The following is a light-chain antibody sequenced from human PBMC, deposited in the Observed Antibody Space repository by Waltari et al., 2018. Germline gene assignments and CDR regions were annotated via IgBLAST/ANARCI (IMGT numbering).Light chain of an antibody. J-gene: IGKJ4*01. CDR3: LQYNNWPPFT. CDR2: DAS. V-gene: IGKV3-15*01. Sequence: EVLMTQSPAALSVSPGKSVTLSSSARQSVSTNLAWYQQRPGQAPRLLMYDASTRATGIPARFSGSGSDTEFTLTISGVQSEDFAVYYCLQYNNWPPFTFGGGTKVEI. CDR1: QSVSTN.